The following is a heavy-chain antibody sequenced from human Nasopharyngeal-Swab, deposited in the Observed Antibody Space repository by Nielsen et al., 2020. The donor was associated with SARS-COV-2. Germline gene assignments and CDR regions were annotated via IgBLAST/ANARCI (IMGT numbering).Heavy chain of an antibody. Sequence: GGSLRLSCAASGFTFSSYGMHWVRQAPGKGLEWVAAISYDGNYKYYADSVQGRFTISRDNSKNTLFLQMNSLRAEDTAVYYCAKGRVTIFGVVIIDYYYYMDVWGKGTTVTVSS. D-gene: IGHD3-3*01. CDR1: GFTFSSYG. J-gene: IGHJ6*03. CDR3: AKGRVTIFGVVIIDYYYYMDV. CDR2: ISYDGNYK. V-gene: IGHV3-30*18.